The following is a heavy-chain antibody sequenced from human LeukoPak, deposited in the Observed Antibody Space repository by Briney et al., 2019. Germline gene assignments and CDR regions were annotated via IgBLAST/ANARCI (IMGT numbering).Heavy chain of an antibody. J-gene: IGHJ4*02. V-gene: IGHV3-30*18. D-gene: IGHD6-19*01. CDR2: ISYDGSNK. Sequence: QPGGSLRLSCAASGFTFSSYGMHWVRQAPGKGLEWVAVISYDGSNKYYADSAKGRFTISRDNSKNTLYLQMNSLRAEDTAVYYCAKGSSGWYYFDYWGQGTLVTVSS. CDR3: AKGSSGWYYFDY. CDR1: GFTFSSYG.